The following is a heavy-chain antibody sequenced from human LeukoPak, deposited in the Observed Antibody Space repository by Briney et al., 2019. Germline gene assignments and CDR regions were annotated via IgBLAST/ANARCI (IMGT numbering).Heavy chain of an antibody. CDR3: ASRDGYSGLDY. Sequence: SVKVSCKASGGTFSSYAISWVRQAPGQGLEWMGRIIPIFGIANYAQKFQGRVTFTADKSTSTAYMELSSLRSEDTAVYYCASRDGYSGLDYWGQGTLVTVSS. CDR1: GGTFSSYA. CDR2: IIPIFGIA. V-gene: IGHV1-69*04. D-gene: IGHD5-24*01. J-gene: IGHJ4*02.